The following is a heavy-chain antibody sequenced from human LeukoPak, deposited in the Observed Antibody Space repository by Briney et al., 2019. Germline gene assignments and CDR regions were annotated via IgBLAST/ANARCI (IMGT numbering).Heavy chain of an antibody. CDR1: GYTFTGYY. V-gene: IGHV1-2*04. CDR2: INPNSGGT. D-gene: IGHD1-20*01. CDR3: ARGAGVITGTTPTDY. Sequence: GASAKVSCTASGYTFTGYYMHWVRQAPGQGLEWMGWINPNSGGTNYAQKFQGWVTMTRDTSISTAYMELSRLRSDDTAVYYCARGAGVITGTTPTDYWGQGTLVTVSS. J-gene: IGHJ4*02.